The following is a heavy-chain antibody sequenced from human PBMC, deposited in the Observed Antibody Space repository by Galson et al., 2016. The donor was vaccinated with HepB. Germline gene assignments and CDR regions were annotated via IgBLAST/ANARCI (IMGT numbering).Heavy chain of an antibody. Sequence: SLRLSCAASGFTVTNNYMSWVRQAPGKGLEWVSILYDSGSPYYADSVKGRFTISRDNSKNTLYLQMNSLRAEDTAVHYCARVLVVRGSIDAFDLWGQGTMVTVSS. CDR2: LYDSGSP. D-gene: IGHD2-2*01. J-gene: IGHJ3*01. CDR1: GFTVTNNY. V-gene: IGHV3-66*01. CDR3: ARVLVVRGSIDAFDL.